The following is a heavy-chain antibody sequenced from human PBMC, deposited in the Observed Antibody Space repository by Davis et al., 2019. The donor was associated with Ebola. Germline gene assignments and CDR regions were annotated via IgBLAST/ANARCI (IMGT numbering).Heavy chain of an antibody. CDR1: GFSFSSYW. CDR2: IKSDGSTK. J-gene: IGHJ4*02. Sequence: HTGGSLRLSCVVSGFSFSSYWMHWVRQAPGKGLVWLSRIKSDGSTKSYADSVKGRFTISRDNAKNTLYLQMDSLRAEDTAVYYCARDGEHYSDLDHWGQGTLVTVSS. D-gene: IGHD1-26*01. V-gene: IGHV3-74*01. CDR3: ARDGEHYSDLDH.